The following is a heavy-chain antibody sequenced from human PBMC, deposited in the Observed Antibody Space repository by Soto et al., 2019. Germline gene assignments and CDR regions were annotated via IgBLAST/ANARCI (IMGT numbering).Heavy chain of an antibody. Sequence: SGPTLVNPTQTLTLTCTFSGFSLSTSGMCVSWIRQPPGKALERLALIDWDDDKYYSTSLKTRLTISKDTSKNQVVLTMTNMDPVDTATYYCARSLTYYLVISRYPGTIDYRGQATLVTLSS. CDR3: ARSLTYYLVISRYPGTIDY. CDR1: GFSLSTSGMC. V-gene: IGHV2-70*01. J-gene: IGHJ4*02. D-gene: IGHD3-22*01. CDR2: IDWDDDK.